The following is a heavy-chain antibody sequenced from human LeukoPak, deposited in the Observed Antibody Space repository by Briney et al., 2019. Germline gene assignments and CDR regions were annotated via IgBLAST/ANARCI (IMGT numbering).Heavy chain of an antibody. V-gene: IGHV4-30-4*08. CDR2: IYYSGST. Sequence: PSETLSLTCTVSGGSISSGDYYWSWIRQPPGKGLAWIGYIYYSGSTYYNPSLKSRVTISVDTSKNQFSLKLSSVTAADTAVYYCAREVDSIAAAVWGQGTLVTVSS. CDR1: GGSISSGDYY. D-gene: IGHD6-13*01. CDR3: AREVDSIAAAV. J-gene: IGHJ4*02.